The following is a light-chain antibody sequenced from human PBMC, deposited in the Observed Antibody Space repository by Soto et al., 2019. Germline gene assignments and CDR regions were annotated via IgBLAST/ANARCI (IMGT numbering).Light chain of an antibody. J-gene: IGKJ4*01. V-gene: IGKV3-15*01. Sequence: EIVMTQSPATLSVSPGGRATLSCRASQSVSSNLAWYQQKPGQAPRLLIYGASTRATGIPARFSGSGSGTEFTLTISSLQFEDFAVYYCQQYDNWPLTFGGGTKVDIK. CDR3: QQYDNWPLT. CDR2: GAS. CDR1: QSVSSN.